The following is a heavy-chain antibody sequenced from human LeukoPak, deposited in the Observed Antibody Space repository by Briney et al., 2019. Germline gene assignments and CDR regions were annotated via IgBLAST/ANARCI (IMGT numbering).Heavy chain of an antibody. D-gene: IGHD3-22*01. J-gene: IGHJ4*02. CDR3: ARGYDSSGYYWRLDY. CDR2: INSDGSSA. Sequence: GGSLRLSCAASVFTFSSYWMHWVRQAPGKGLVWVSRINSDGSSATYADSVKGRFTISRDNAKNTLYLQMNGLRAEDTAVYYCARGYDSSGYYWRLDYWGQGTLVTVSS. V-gene: IGHV3-74*01. CDR1: VFTFSSYW.